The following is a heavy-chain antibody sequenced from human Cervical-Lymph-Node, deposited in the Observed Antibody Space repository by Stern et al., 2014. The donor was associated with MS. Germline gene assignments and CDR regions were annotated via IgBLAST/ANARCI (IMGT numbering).Heavy chain of an antibody. CDR1: GGTFSSYA. J-gene: IGHJ4*02. CDR3: ATSTYYYDSSGYYDFDY. Sequence: QVQLVQSGAEVKKPGSSVKVSCKASGGTFSSYAISWVRQAPGQGLEWMGGIIPSLGTANYAQKFQGRVTITADESTSTAYMELSSLRSEDTAVYYCATSTYYYDSSGYYDFDYWGQGTLVTVSS. V-gene: IGHV1-69*12. CDR2: IIPSLGTA. D-gene: IGHD3-22*01.